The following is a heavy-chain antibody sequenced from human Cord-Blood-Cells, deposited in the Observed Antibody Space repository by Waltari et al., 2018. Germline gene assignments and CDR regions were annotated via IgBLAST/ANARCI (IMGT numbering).Heavy chain of an antibody. CDR2: FDPEDGET. CDR1: GYTLTELS. CDR3: ATRSGSSSERGDY. J-gene: IGHJ4*02. Sequence: QVPLVQSGAEVKKPGASVKVSCKVSGYTLTELSMPLVRTAPGKGLEWMGGFDPEDGETIYAQKFQGRVTMTEDTSTDTAYMELSSLRSEDTAVYYCATRSGSSSERGDYWGQGTLVTVSS. D-gene: IGHD6-6*01. V-gene: IGHV1-24*01.